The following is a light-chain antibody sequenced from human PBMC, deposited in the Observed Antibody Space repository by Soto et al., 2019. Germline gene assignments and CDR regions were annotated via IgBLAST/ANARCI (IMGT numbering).Light chain of an antibody. CDR3: NSYRTNYTWL. CDR1: SSDVGGYNY. CDR2: EVS. J-gene: IGLJ3*02. V-gene: IGLV2-14*01. Sequence: QSVLTQPASVSGSPGQSITISCTGTSSDVGGYNYVSWYQQHPGKAPKLIIYEVSNRHSGVSNRFSGSKSGNTASLTISGLQAEDEADYYCNSYRTNYTWLFGGGTKLTVL.